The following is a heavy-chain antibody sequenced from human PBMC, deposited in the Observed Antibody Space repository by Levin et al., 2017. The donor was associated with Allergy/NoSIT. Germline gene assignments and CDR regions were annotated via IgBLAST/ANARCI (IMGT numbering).Heavy chain of an antibody. CDR1: GFTFSSFA. CDR2: ISAGGGST. CDR3: AKDIAVAVRYFDY. D-gene: IGHD6-19*01. J-gene: IGHJ4*02. Sequence: QAGESLKISCAASGFTFSSFAMSWVRQTPGKGLEWVSAISAGGGSTYYADSVKGRFTISRDNSKNTLYLQINSLRAEDTAVYYCAKDIAVAVRYFDYWGQGTLVTVSS. V-gene: IGHV3-23*01.